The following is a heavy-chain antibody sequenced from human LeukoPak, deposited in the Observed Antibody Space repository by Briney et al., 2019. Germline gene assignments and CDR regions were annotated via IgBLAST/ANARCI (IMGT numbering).Heavy chain of an antibody. J-gene: IGHJ4*02. V-gene: IGHV3-21*01. CDR3: ARVEMATEIDY. Sequence: SGGSLRLSCAASGFTFSSYSMNWVRQAPGKGLEWVSSISSSSSYIYYADSVKGRFTISRDNAKNSLYLQMSSLRAEDTAVYYCARVEMATEIDYWGQGTLVTVSS. D-gene: IGHD5-24*01. CDR1: GFTFSSYS. CDR2: ISSSSSYI.